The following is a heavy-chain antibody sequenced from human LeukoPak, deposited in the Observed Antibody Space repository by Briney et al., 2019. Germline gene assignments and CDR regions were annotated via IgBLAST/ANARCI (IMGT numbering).Heavy chain of an antibody. CDR1: GFTFSSYG. CDR3: ARKGVVALNWFDP. J-gene: IGHJ5*02. V-gene: IGHV3-48*04. D-gene: IGHD2-15*01. Sequence: GGSLRLSCAASGFTFSSYGMHWVRQAPGKGLEWVSYISSSGSTIYYADSVKGRFTISRDNAKNSLYLQMNSLRAEDTAVYYCARKGVVALNWFDPWGQGTLVTVSS. CDR2: ISSSGSTI.